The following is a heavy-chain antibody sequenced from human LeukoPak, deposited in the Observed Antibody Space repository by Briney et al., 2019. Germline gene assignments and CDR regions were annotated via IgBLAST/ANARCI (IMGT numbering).Heavy chain of an antibody. J-gene: IGHJ4*02. CDR1: GFTFSNFW. Sequence: GGSLRLSCSASGFTFSNFWMTWVRQAPGKGLECLANISPDGREKYYMDSVKGRFTISRDNTKNSLYLQMSSLRAEDTAVYYCARDLNWDSHWGRGTLVTVSS. CDR3: ARDLNWDSH. D-gene: IGHD1-26*01. V-gene: IGHV3-7*01. CDR2: ISPDGREK.